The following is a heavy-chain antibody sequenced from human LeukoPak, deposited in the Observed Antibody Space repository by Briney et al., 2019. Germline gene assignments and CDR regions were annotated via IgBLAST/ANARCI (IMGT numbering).Heavy chain of an antibody. V-gene: IGHV3-9*01. J-gene: IGHJ4*02. CDR3: AKEQYSSSPFDY. Sequence: GGSLRLSCAASGFRFDDYAMHWVRQAPGKGLEWVSSISWNSGTIGYADSVKGRFTISRDNAKNSLYLQMNSLRPEDTAFYYCAKEQYSSSPFDYWGQGTLVTVSS. CDR2: ISWNSGTI. D-gene: IGHD6-6*01. CDR1: GFRFDDYA.